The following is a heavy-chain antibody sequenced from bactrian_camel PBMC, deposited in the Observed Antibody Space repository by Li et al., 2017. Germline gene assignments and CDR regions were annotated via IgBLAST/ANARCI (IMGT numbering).Heavy chain of an antibody. Sequence: HVQLVESGGGSALAGGSVRLSCAASGYTFNTYSWFRQAPGQEREGVAAIDTGDGSTYYLNSVEGRFTISHDSAKNTLYLQMNNLKVEDTAMYYCAADGVNLQLARGYNYWGQGTQVTVS. D-gene: IGHD6*01. J-gene: IGHJ4*01. CDR1: GYTFNTYS. CDR2: IDTGDGST. CDR3: AADGVNLQLARGYNY. V-gene: IGHV3S1*01.